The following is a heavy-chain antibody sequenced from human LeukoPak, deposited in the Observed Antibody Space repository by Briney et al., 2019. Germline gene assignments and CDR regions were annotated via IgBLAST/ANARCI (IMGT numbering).Heavy chain of an antibody. Sequence: GGSLRLSCVASGFRFSNYGMNWVRQAPGKGLEWVSGIIPTGSTTYYADSVKGRFTISRDNSKNTLYLQMNSLRAEDTAVYYCAKGAVAGPTHFDYWGQGTLVTVSS. CDR1: GFRFSNYG. CDR3: AKGAVAGPTHFDY. D-gene: IGHD6-19*01. J-gene: IGHJ4*02. CDR2: IIPTGSTT. V-gene: IGHV3-23*01.